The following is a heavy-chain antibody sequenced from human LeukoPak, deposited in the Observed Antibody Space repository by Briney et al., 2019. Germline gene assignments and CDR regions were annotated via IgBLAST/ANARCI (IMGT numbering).Heavy chain of an antibody. J-gene: IGHJ5*02. Sequence: VASVKVSCKASGYTFTSYYMHWVRQAPGQGLEWMGIINPSGGSTSYAQKFQGRVTMTRDTSTSTVYMELSSLRSEDTAVYYCARVVREPSGYYYEPYGWFDPWGQGTLVTVSS. CDR2: INPSGGST. D-gene: IGHD3-22*01. CDR1: GYTFTSYY. V-gene: IGHV1-46*03. CDR3: ARVVREPSGYYYEPYGWFDP.